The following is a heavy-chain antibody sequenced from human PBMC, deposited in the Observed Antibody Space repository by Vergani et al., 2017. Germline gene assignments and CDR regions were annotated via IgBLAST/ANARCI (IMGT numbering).Heavy chain of an antibody. D-gene: IGHD3-16*02. CDR1: GFTFSSYS. CDR3: ATPRGVWGSYRPFDY. J-gene: IGHJ4*02. CDR2: ISSSSSYI. V-gene: IGHV3-21*04. Sequence: EVQLVESGGGLVKPGGSLRLSCAASGFTFSSYSMNWVRQAPGKGLEWVSSISSSSSYIYYADSVKGRFTISRDNAKNSLYLQMNSLRAEDTAVYYCATPRGVWGSYRPFDYWGQGTLVTVSS.